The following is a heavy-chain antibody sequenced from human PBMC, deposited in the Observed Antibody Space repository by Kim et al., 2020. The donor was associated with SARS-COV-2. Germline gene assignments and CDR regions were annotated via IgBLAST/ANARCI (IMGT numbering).Heavy chain of an antibody. Sequence: GGSLRLSCAVSGFTFSNAWMSWVRQAPGKGLEWVGRIKSKTDGGTTDYAAPVKARFTISRDASKNSLYLQVNSLKTEDTAVYYCTTQTTFVAFFDYWGQGAVVSVPS. J-gene: IGHJ4*02. CDR1: GFTFSNAW. CDR3: TTQTTFVAFFDY. D-gene: IGHD3-10*02. V-gene: IGHV3-15*01. CDR2: IKSKTDGGTT.